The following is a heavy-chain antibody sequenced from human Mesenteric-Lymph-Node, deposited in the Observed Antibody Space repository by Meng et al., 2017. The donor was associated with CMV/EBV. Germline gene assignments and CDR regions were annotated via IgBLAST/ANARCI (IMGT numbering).Heavy chain of an antibody. J-gene: IGHJ4*02. D-gene: IGHD1-14*01. Sequence: GESLKISCAASGFTFSRYALHWVRQAPGEGLEWVAVMSYDGSNKYYADSVKGRFTISRDNSKNTVYLQMNSLRPEDTAVYYCARDNLPYYFDYWGQGTLVTVSS. CDR1: GFTFSRYA. V-gene: IGHV3-30*04. CDR2: MSYDGSNK. CDR3: ARDNLPYYFDY.